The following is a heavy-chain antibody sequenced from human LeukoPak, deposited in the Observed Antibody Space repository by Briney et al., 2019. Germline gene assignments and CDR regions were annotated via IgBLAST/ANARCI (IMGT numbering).Heavy chain of an antibody. D-gene: IGHD2-2*02. CDR2: IKQDGIEK. Sequence: GGSLRLSCAASGFTFSSYWMSWVRQAPGKGREWVGNIKQDGIEKYCVDSVKGRFTISRDNPKNSLYLQMNSLRDEDTAVYYCAREVYCSSTSCYTGYFQHWGQGTLVTVSS. CDR1: GFTFSSYW. CDR3: AREVYCSSTSCYTGYFQH. V-gene: IGHV3-7*01. J-gene: IGHJ1*01.